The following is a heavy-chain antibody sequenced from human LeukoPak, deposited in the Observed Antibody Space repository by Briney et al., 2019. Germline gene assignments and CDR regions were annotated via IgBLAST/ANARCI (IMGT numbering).Heavy chain of an antibody. D-gene: IGHD3-10*01. V-gene: IGHV1-69*04. Sequence: SVKVSCKASGDTFNNYAVTWVRQAPGQGLEWMGRIIPILTIANYAQKFHDRVTITANKTTTTVYMELSSLRSDDTAVYFCARENLYDSGNLYYLDLWGQGTLVTVSS. CDR2: IIPILTIA. J-gene: IGHJ4*02. CDR1: GDTFNNYA. CDR3: ARENLYDSGNLYYLDL.